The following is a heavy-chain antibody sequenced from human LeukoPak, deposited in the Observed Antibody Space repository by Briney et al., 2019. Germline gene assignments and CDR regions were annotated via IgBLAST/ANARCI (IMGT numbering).Heavy chain of an antibody. CDR2: INHNGNVN. CDR1: GFTFSSYW. CDR3: AKGVLGYCSSTSCYGRFAYDY. Sequence: GGSLRLSCAASGFTFSSYWMNWARQAPGKGLEWVASINHNGNVNYYVDSVKGRFTISRDNSKNTLYLQMNSLRAEDTAVYYCAKGVLGYCSSTSCYGRFAYDYWGQGTLVTVSS. V-gene: IGHV3-7*03. J-gene: IGHJ4*02. D-gene: IGHD2-2*01.